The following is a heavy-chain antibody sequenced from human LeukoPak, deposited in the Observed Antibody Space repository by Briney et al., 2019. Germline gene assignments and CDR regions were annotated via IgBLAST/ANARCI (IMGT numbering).Heavy chain of an antibody. Sequence: SETLSLTCTVSGGSISSSSYYWSWIRQPAGKGLEWIGRIYTSGSTNYNPSLKSRVTMSVDTSKNQFSLKVSSATAADTAVYYCARNSGNDLFDYWGQGTLVTVSS. CDR3: ARNSGNDLFDY. D-gene: IGHD5-12*01. CDR2: IYTSGST. CDR1: GGSISSSSYY. V-gene: IGHV4-61*02. J-gene: IGHJ4*02.